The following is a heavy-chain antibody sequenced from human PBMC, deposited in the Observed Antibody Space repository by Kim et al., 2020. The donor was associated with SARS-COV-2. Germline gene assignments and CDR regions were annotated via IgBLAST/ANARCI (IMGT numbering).Heavy chain of an antibody. Sequence: SETLSLTCAVYGGSFSGYYWSWIRQPPGKGLEWIGEINHSGSTNYNPSLKSRVTISVDTSKNQFSLKLSSVTAADTAVYYCARGDQTYYGARFLFEGAIVTYAFDIWGQGTMVTVSS. CDR3: ARGDQTYYGARFLFEGAIVTYAFDI. CDR2: INHSGST. CDR1: GGSFSGYY. D-gene: IGHD2-21*01. V-gene: IGHV4-34*01. J-gene: IGHJ3*02.